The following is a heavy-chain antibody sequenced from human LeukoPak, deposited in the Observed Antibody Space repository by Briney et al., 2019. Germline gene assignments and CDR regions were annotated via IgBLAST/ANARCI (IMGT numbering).Heavy chain of an antibody. CDR1: GYTFGDYA. CDR3: SRDCSGGRCYEEMDF. Sequence: GGSLRLSCTASGYTFGDYAITWVRQAPGKGLEWVAMIRSKAYGGTIEYAASVKGRFTISRDDSKSTAYLQMNSLKTEDTAVYYCSRDCSGGRCYEEMDFWGQGTLVTVSS. V-gene: IGHV3-49*04. J-gene: IGHJ4*02. CDR2: IRSKAYGGTI. D-gene: IGHD2-15*01.